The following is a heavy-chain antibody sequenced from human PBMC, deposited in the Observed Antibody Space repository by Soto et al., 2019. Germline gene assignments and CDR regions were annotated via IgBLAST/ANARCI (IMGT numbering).Heavy chain of an antibody. J-gene: IGHJ4*02. Sequence: QVQLVESGGGVVQPGRSLRLSCAASGFTFSHYALHWVRQAPGKGLEWVALISFEGSNQFYADSVKGRFTISRDNSKNTLYLQMNSLRADDTAVYYCAKAARTVVVTSINYWGQGTLVTVSS. CDR3: AKAARTVVVTSINY. CDR1: GFTFSHYA. CDR2: ISFEGSNQ. V-gene: IGHV3-30-3*01. D-gene: IGHD2-21*02.